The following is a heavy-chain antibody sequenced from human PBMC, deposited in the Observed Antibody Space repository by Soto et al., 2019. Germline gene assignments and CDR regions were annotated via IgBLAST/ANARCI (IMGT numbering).Heavy chain of an antibody. V-gene: IGHV3-23*01. CDR2: ISGSGGST. J-gene: IGHJ4*02. CDR1: GFTFSSYA. Sequence: GGSLRLSCAASGFTFSSYAMSWVRQAPGKGLEWVSAISGSGGSTYYADSVKGRFTISRDNSKNTLYLQMNSLRAEDTAVYYCAKVGRYYYGSGSYYLLGDAATLDYWGQGTLVTVSS. CDR3: AKVGRYYYGSGSYYLLGDAATLDY. D-gene: IGHD3-10*01.